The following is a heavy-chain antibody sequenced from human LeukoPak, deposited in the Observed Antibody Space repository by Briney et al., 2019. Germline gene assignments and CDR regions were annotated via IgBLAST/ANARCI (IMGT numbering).Heavy chain of an antibody. CDR1: GFTFSSYW. CDR2: IKQDGSEK. CDR3: AREQRGRFDY. D-gene: IGHD3-16*01. Sequence: GGSLRLSCAASGFTFSSYWKSWVRQAPGEGLEWVANIKQDGSEKYYVDSVKGRFTISRDNAKNSLYLQMNSLRAEDTAVYYCAREQRGRFDYWGQGTLVTVSS. J-gene: IGHJ4*02. V-gene: IGHV3-7*01.